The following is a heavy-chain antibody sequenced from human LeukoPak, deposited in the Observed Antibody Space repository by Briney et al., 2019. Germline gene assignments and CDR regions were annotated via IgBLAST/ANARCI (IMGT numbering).Heavy chain of an antibody. CDR3: ARDIAAAGTWFDP. D-gene: IGHD6-13*01. J-gene: IGHJ5*02. Sequence: SETLSLTCTVSGGSVSSGSYYWSWIRQPPGKGLEWIGYIYYSGSTNYNPFLKSRVTISVDTSKNQFSLKLSSVTAADTAVYYCARDIAAAGTWFDPWGQGTLVTVSS. CDR1: GGSVSSGSYY. V-gene: IGHV4-61*01. CDR2: IYYSGST.